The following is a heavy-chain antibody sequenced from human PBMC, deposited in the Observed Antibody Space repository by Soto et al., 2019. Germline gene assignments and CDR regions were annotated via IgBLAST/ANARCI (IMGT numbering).Heavy chain of an antibody. V-gene: IGHV3-30-3*01. CDR2: MSNDGSKT. D-gene: IGHD6-13*01. J-gene: IGHJ4*02. CDR1: GFTFSTYA. Sequence: QVHLVESGGGVVQPGRSLRLSCAASGFTFSTYAMHWVRQAPGKGLEWVAVMSNDGSKTHYADSVKGRFTISRDNSKNTLYLQINSLRPEDTAVYYCARELISSTSPVEFDSWGQGTLVTVSS. CDR3: ARELISSTSPVEFDS.